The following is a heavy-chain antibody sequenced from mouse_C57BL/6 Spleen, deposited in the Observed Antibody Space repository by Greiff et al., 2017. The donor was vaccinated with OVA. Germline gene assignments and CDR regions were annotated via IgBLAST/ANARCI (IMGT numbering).Heavy chain of an antibody. Sequence: QVQLQQPGAELVKPGASVKLSCKASGYTFTSYWMQWVKQRPGQGLEWIGEIDPSDSYTNYNQKFKGKATLTVDTSSSTAYMQLSSLTSEDSPVYYCARAYPYEYWGQGTTLTGSS. CDR1: GYTFTSYW. CDR2: IDPSDSYT. CDR3: ARAYPYEY. J-gene: IGHJ2*01. D-gene: IGHD6-5*01. V-gene: IGHV1-50*01.